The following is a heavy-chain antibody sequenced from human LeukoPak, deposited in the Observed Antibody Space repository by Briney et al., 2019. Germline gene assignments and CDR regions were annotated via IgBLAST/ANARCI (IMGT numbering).Heavy chain of an antibody. V-gene: IGHV4-39*02. CDR1: AGSISRGSHH. J-gene: IGHJ4*02. D-gene: IGHD3-22*01. Sequence: PSETLSLTCTASAGSISRGSHHWGWLRQPPGKGLAYIGTIFYSGTTYYHPSLKTRVTMSVATSKNLFSLRLSSVTAADSALVYCARLTFFTYYYDSSDYKRFYFDYWGQGTLVSASS. CDR3: ARLTFFTYYYDSSDYKRFYFDY. CDR2: IFYSGTT.